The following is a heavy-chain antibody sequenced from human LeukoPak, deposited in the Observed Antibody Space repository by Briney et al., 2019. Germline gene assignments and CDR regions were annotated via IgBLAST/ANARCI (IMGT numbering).Heavy chain of an antibody. D-gene: IGHD6-13*01. V-gene: IGHV4-59*12. CDR3: AREVVAAAEVDY. Sequence: PSETLSLTCAVYGGSFSGYYWNWIRQPPGKGLEWIGYIYYSGSTSYNPSLKSRVTISIDTSKSQFYLTLNSVTAADTAVYYCAREVVAAAEVDYWGQGTLVTVSS. CDR1: GGSFSGYY. CDR2: IYYSGST. J-gene: IGHJ4*02.